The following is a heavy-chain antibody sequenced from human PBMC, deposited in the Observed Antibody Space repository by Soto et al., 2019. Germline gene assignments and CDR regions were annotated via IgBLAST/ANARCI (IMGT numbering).Heavy chain of an antibody. CDR3: AKGGSGTYYGRFDY. D-gene: IGHD1-26*01. Sequence: PGGSLRLSCAASGFTFSRYAMSWVRQAPGKGLEWVSAISDSGGSRYYADSVKDRFTISRDNSKNTLYLQMNSLRAEDTAVYYCAKGGSGTYYGRFDYWAQRTLVTVSS. V-gene: IGHV3-23*01. J-gene: IGHJ4*02. CDR1: GFTFSRYA. CDR2: ISDSGGSR.